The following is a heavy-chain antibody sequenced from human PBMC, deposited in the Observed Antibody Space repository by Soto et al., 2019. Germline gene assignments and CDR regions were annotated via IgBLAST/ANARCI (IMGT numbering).Heavy chain of an antibody. CDR3: ARVSNRGSFYYNAMDV. V-gene: IGHV3-48*02. D-gene: IGHD3-10*01. Sequence: EVQLVESGGGLVQPGGSLRLSCAASGFNLTSYSMNWVRQAPGKGLEWISYIGGSSSAIYYADSVKGRFTISRDNAKNSLYLQINSLRDEDTAVFYCARVSNRGSFYYNAMDVWGQGTTVTVSS. CDR2: IGGSSSAI. CDR1: GFNLTSYS. J-gene: IGHJ6*02.